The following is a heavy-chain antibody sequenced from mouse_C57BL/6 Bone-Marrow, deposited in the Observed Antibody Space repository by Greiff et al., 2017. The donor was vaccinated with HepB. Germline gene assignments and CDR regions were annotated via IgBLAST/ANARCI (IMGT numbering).Heavy chain of an antibody. CDR1: GFSLTSYG. CDR3: ASRQGAMDY. Sequence: VHLVESGPGLVAPSQSLSITCTVSGFSLTSYGVDWVRQSPGKGLEWLGVIWGVGSTNYNSALKSRLSISKDNSKSQVFLKMNSLQTDDTAMYYCASRQGAMDYWGQGTSVTVSS. J-gene: IGHJ4*01. CDR2: IWGVGST. V-gene: IGHV2-6*01.